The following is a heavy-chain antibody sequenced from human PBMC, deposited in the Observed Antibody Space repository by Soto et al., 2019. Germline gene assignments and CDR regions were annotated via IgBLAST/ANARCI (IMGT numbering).Heavy chain of an antibody. CDR1: GYTFTSYD. V-gene: IGHV1-8*01. CDR2: MNPNSGNT. Sequence: GASVKVSCKASGYTFTSYDINRVRQATGQGLEWMGWMNPNSGNTGYAQKFQGRVTMTRNTSISTAYMELSSLRSEDTAVYYCARPYHYDSWFDPWGQGTLVTVSS. J-gene: IGHJ5*02. CDR3: ARPYHYDSWFDP. D-gene: IGHD3-3*01.